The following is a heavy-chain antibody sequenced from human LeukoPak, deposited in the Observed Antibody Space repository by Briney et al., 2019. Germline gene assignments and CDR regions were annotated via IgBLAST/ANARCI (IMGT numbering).Heavy chain of an antibody. Sequence: SETLSLTCTVSGASISNSEFYWGWIRQAPGKGLEWIGSIYSSGSPYYSPSFKSRATMSIDRSQNHFSLRLTSVTAADAAVYYCARDPPGGIGEYFQHWGQGTLVTVSS. CDR2: IYSSGSP. CDR1: GASISNSEFY. D-gene: IGHD2-15*01. CDR3: ARDPPGGIGEYFQH. V-gene: IGHV4-39*07. J-gene: IGHJ1*01.